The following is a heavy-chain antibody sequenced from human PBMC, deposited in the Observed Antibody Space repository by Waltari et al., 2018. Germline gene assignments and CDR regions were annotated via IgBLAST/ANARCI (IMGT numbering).Heavy chain of an antibody. CDR3: ARGFCSGGTCYSGRG. D-gene: IGHD2-15*01. V-gene: IGHV3-72*01. J-gene: IGHJ4*02. Sequence: EVPLVESGGGPAQPGGSLRPSCVASEFVFSGHYMEWVRQAPGKGLEWVGRIRDKINSYTTEYAASVKGRFTISRDDSKSSLYLQMNNLETEDTATYYCARGFCSGGTCYSGRGWGQGTLVTVSS. CDR1: EFVFSGHY. CDR2: IRDKINSYTT.